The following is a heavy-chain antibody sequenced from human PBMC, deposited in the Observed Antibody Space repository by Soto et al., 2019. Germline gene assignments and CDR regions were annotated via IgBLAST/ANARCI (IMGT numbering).Heavy chain of an antibody. CDR1: GGTFSSYT. D-gene: IGHD5-18*01. CDR3: ARDLGDTADY. CDR2: IIPILGIA. J-gene: IGHJ4*02. V-gene: IGHV1-69*08. Sequence: QVQLVQSGAEVKKPGSSVKVSCKASGGTFSSYTISWVRQAPGQGLEWMGRIIPILGIANYAQKFQGSVTITADKSTSTAYMELSSLRSEDTAVYYCARDLGDTADYWGQGTLVTVSS.